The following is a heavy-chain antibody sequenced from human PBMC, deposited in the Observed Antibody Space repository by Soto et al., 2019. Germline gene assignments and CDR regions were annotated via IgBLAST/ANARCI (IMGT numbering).Heavy chain of an antibody. CDR1: GYTLTELS. D-gene: IGHD6-13*01. CDR3: ATDHGAAAGYYYYGMDV. J-gene: IGHJ6*02. CDR2: FDPEDGET. V-gene: IGHV1-24*01. Sequence: ASVKVSCKVSGYTLTELSMHWARQAPGKGLEWMGGFDPEDGETIYAQKFQGRVTMTEDTSTDTAYMELSSLRSEDTAVYYCATDHGAAAGYYYYGMDVWGQGTTVTVSS.